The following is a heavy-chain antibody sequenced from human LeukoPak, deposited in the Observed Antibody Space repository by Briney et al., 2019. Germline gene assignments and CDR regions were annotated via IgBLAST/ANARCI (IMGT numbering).Heavy chain of an antibody. CDR1: GGSISSGSYY. CDR3: ARSLYDSSVPFDY. D-gene: IGHD3-22*01. Sequence: PSQTLSLTCTDSGGSISSGSYYWSWIRQPAGKGLEWIGRIYTSGSTNYNPSLKSRVTISVDTSKNQFSLKLSSVTAADTAVYYCARSLYDSSVPFDYWGQGTLVTVSS. J-gene: IGHJ4*02. V-gene: IGHV4-61*02. CDR2: IYTSGST.